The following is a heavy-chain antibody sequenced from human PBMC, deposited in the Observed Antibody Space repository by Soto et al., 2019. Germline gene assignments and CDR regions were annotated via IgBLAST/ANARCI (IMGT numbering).Heavy chain of an antibody. J-gene: IGHJ3*02. CDR2: IIPIFGTA. CDR1: GGTFSSYA. CDR3: TIGSWSGEVFDI. Sequence: SVKVSCKASGGTFSSYAISWVRQAPGQGLEWMGGIIPIFGTANYAQKFQGRVTITADESTATAYMELSSLRSEDTALYYCTIGSWSGEVFDIWGQGTMVTVSS. V-gene: IGHV1-69*13. D-gene: IGHD2-21*01.